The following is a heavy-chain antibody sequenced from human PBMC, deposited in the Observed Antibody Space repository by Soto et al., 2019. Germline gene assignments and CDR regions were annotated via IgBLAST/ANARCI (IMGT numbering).Heavy chain of an antibody. CDR1: RYIFTNYG. V-gene: IGHV1-18*01. CDR2: ITTYNGNT. J-gene: IGHJ6*02. CDR3: ARALTGYGMDV. Sequence: QVQLVQSGVEVREPGASVKVSCKAARYIFTNYGVSWVRQAPGQGLEWMGWITTYNGNTEYAQKFQGRVTMTTDASTSTAYMELGSLRSDDTDIYYCARALTGYGMDVWGQGTTVTVSS.